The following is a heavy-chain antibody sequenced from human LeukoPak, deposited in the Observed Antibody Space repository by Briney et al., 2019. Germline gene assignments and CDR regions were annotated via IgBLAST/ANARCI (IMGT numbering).Heavy chain of an antibody. CDR2: IDSDGSST. CDR3: ARVSGSYYARIHDY. Sequence: GGSLRLSCAASGFTFSSYWMHWVRQAPGEGLVWVSRIDSDGSSTSYADSVKDRFTISRDNAKHTLYLQMNSLRAEDTAIYYCARVSGSYYARIHDYWGQGTLVTVSS. D-gene: IGHD1-26*01. J-gene: IGHJ4*02. V-gene: IGHV3-74*01. CDR1: GFTFSSYW.